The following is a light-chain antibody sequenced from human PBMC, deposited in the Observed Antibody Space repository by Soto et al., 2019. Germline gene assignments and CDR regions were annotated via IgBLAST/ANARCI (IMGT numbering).Light chain of an antibody. J-gene: IGKJ1*01. CDR3: LQVYSFPRT. CDR2: AAS. V-gene: IGKV1-12*01. CDR1: QDIGRR. Sequence: DIQMTQSPSSVSASIGDRVTITCRASQDIGRRLAWFQHKPGKAXKYLIQAASSLQGGVPSTFSGSGSGTDFPLTINTLHPEDFATYYCLQVYSFPRTFGQGTKGGYQ.